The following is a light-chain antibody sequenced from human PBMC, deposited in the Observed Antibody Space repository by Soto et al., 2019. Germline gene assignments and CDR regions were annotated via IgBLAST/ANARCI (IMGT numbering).Light chain of an antibody. J-gene: IGKJ4*01. V-gene: IGKV3D-15*03. CDR2: GAS. Sequence: EIVMTQSPATLSVSPGERATLSCRASQTGRDNLAWYQQKPGQAPRLLIYGASIRATGIPARFSGSGFGTEFTLTIDTLQSADFAVYYCQQYNIWPLTFGGGTKVEIK. CDR3: QQYNIWPLT. CDR1: QTGRDN.